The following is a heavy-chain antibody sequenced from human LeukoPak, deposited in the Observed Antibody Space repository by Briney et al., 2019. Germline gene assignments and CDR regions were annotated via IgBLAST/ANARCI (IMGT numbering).Heavy chain of an antibody. J-gene: IGHJ4*02. D-gene: IGHD2-2*01. Sequence: ASVKVSCKASGYTFTGYYMHWVRQAPGQGLEWMGWINPNSGGTNYAQKFQGRATMTRDTSISTAYMEPSRLRSDDTAVYYCARVVVPAAIIDYWGQGTLVTVSS. CDR2: INPNSGGT. CDR3: ARVVVPAAIIDY. CDR1: GYTFTGYY. V-gene: IGHV1-2*02.